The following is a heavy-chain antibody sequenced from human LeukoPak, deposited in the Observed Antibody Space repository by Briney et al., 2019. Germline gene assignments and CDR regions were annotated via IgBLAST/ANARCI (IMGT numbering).Heavy chain of an antibody. Sequence: SETLSLTCAVYGGSLSGYYWSWIRQPPGKELEWIGEINHSGSTNYNPSLKSRVTISVDTSKNQFSLKLSSVTAADTAVYYCARGNRGQLWLQYYYYYMDVWGKGTTVTVSS. D-gene: IGHD5-18*01. CDR2: INHSGST. CDR3: ARGNRGQLWLQYYYYYMDV. J-gene: IGHJ6*03. CDR1: GGSLSGYY. V-gene: IGHV4-34*01.